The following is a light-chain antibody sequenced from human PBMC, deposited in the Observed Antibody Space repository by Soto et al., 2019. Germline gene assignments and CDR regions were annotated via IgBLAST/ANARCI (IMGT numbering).Light chain of an antibody. Sequence: DIEMSQSPSPLSGSGGDRVTITRRASQGISNYFAWYQQKPGKLPKLLIYAASTLQSGVPSRFSGSGSGTDFPLTISSLRPEDVATYYCQKYNSAPLTFGGGTKVDIK. V-gene: IGKV1-27*01. CDR2: AAS. CDR3: QKYNSAPLT. CDR1: QGISNY. J-gene: IGKJ4*01.